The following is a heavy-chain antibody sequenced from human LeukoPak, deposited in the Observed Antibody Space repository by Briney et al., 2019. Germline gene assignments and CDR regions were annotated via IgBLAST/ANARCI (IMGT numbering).Heavy chain of an antibody. CDR3: TRRYYHDSSGNYQNDY. D-gene: IGHD3-22*01. CDR2: IRSKANNYAT. CDR1: GFTFSDSA. V-gene: IGHV3-73*01. Sequence: GGSLKLSCVVSGFTFSDSAMHWVRQASGKGLEWVGRIRSKANNYATTYDASVRGRFTISRDDSKNTAYLQMNSLKTEDTAVYYCTRRYYHDSSGNYQNDYWGQGTPVTVSS. J-gene: IGHJ4*02.